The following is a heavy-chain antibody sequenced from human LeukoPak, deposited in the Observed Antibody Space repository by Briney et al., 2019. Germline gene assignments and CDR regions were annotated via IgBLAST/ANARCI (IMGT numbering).Heavy chain of an antibody. V-gene: IGHV4-39*07. D-gene: IGHD3-10*01. J-gene: IGHJ6*02. CDR3: ARAKGLLLWFGESPPYYYGMDV. CDR1: GGSISSSSYY. Sequence: SETLSLTCTVSGGSISSSSYYWGWIRQPPGKGLEWIGSIYYSGSTNYNPSLKSRVTISVDTSKNQFSLKLSSVTAADTAVYYCARAKGLLLWFGESPPYYYGMDVWGQGTTVTVSS. CDR2: IYYSGST.